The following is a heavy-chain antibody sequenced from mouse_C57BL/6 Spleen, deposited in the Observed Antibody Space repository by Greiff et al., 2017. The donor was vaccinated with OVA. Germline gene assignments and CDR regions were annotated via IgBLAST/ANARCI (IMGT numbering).Heavy chain of an antibody. D-gene: IGHD3-2*02. CDR3: ARDSSGSWFAY. CDR1: GYTFTSYW. CDR2: IDPSDSET. V-gene: IGHV1-52*01. J-gene: IGHJ3*01. Sequence: VQLQQSGAELVRPGSSVKLSCKASGYTFTSYWMHWVKQRPIQGLEWIGNIDPSDSETYYNQKFKDKATLTVDKSSSTAYMQLSSLTSEDSAVYYCARDSSGSWFAYWGQGTLVTVSA.